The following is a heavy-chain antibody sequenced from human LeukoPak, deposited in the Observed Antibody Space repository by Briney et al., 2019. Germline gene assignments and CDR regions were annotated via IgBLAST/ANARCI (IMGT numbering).Heavy chain of an antibody. D-gene: IGHD5-18*01. J-gene: IGHJ4*02. CDR1: GFTFSTCA. Sequence: PGGSLRLSCAASGFTFSTCAMNWVRQAPGKGLEWVSSISSSSSYIYYADSVKGRFTISRDNAKNSLYLQMNSLRAEDTAVYYCARLDTLDYWGQGTLVTVSS. CDR3: ARLDTLDY. V-gene: IGHV3-21*01. CDR2: ISSSSSYI.